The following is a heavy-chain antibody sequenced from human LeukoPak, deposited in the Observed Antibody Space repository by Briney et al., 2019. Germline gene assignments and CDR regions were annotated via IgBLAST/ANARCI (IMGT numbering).Heavy chain of an antibody. D-gene: IGHD3-10*01. J-gene: IGHJ6*02. V-gene: IGHV3-23*01. Sequence: GGSLRLSCAASGFTFNYNALSWVRQAPGKGLEWVSAISGSGANTYDADSVKGRFTISRGNSKNTLYLQMNSLRAEDTAVYYCARALSSMVRGVIVYYGMDVWGQGTTVTVSS. CDR3: ARALSSMVRGVIVYYGMDV. CDR1: GFTFNYNA. CDR2: ISGSGANT.